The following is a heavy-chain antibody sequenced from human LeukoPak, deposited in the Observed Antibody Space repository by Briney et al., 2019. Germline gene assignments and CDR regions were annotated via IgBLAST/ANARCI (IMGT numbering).Heavy chain of an antibody. Sequence: SDTLSLTCTVSGGSISSYYWSWLRQPAGKGLEWIGRIYTSGSTNYNPSLKSRVTMSVDTSKTQFSLKLSSVTAADTAVYYCARGEQLSAGYAFDIWGQGTMVTVSS. CDR1: GGSISSYY. D-gene: IGHD3-16*02. V-gene: IGHV4-4*07. J-gene: IGHJ3*02. CDR3: ARGEQLSAGYAFDI. CDR2: IYTSGST.